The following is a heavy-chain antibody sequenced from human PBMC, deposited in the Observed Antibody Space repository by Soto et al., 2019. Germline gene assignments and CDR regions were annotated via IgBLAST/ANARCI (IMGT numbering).Heavy chain of an antibody. V-gene: IGHV1-69*02. CDR1: GGTFSSYT. Sequence: QVQLVQSGAEVKKPGSSVKVSCKASGGTFSSYTISWVRQAPGQGLEWMGRIIPILGIANYAKKFQGRVTITADKSTSTAYMELSSLRSEDTAVYYCATSPYYYDSSGYIYGMDVWGQGTTVTVSS. CDR2: IIPILGIA. CDR3: ATSPYYYDSSGYIYGMDV. J-gene: IGHJ6*02. D-gene: IGHD3-22*01.